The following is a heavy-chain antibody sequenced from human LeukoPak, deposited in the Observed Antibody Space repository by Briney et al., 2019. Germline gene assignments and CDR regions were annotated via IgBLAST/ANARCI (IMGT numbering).Heavy chain of an antibody. Sequence: GGSLRLSCAASGFTFSDYYMSWIRQAPGKGLEWVSYISSSGSTIYYADSVKGRFTISRDNAKNSLYLQMDSLRAEDTALYYCAKDRKDYYDSSGYLDYWGQGTLVTVSS. V-gene: IGHV3-11*01. CDR2: ISSSGSTI. CDR1: GFTFSDYY. CDR3: AKDRKDYYDSSGYLDY. D-gene: IGHD3-22*01. J-gene: IGHJ4*02.